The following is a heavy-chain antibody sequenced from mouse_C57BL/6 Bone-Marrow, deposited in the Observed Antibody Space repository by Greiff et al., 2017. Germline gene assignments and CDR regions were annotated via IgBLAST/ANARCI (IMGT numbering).Heavy chain of an antibody. V-gene: IGHV1-81*01. CDR3: AREGDCHWYFDV. CDR2: IYPRSGNT. Sequence: VHLVESGAELARPGASVKLSCKASGYTFTSYGISWVKQRTGQGLEWIGEIYPRSGNTYYNEEFKGKATLTADKSYSTAYMELRSLTSEDSAVYFCAREGDCHWYFDVWGTGTTVTVSS. CDR1: GYTFTSYG. J-gene: IGHJ1*03.